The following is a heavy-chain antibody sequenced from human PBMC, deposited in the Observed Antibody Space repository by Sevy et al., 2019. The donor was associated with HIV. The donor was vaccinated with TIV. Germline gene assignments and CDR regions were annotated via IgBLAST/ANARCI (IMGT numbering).Heavy chain of an antibody. CDR2: ISYDGSDK. Sequence: GGSLRLSCAASGFTFSSYGMHWVRQAPGKGLEWVAIISYDGSDKYYGDSVKGRFTTSRDNSKNTLYLEMNSLRDEDTAVYYCAKDSSYWSFYFDYRGQGTLVTVSS. V-gene: IGHV3-30*18. D-gene: IGHD6-13*01. J-gene: IGHJ4*02. CDR1: GFTFSSYG. CDR3: AKDSSYWSFYFDY.